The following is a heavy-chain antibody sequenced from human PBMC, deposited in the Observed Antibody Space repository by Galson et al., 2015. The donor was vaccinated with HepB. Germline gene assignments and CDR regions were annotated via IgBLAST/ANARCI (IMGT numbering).Heavy chain of an antibody. CDR3: ARDGRTVVAGYFDY. Sequence: SLRLSCAASGFTFSSYAMHWVRQAPGKGLEWVAVISYDGSNKYYADSVKGRFTISRDNSKNTLYLQMNSLRAEDTAVYYCARDGRTVVAGYFDYWGQGTLVTVSS. V-gene: IGHV3-30*04. CDR1: GFTFSSYA. D-gene: IGHD6-19*01. J-gene: IGHJ4*02. CDR2: ISYDGSNK.